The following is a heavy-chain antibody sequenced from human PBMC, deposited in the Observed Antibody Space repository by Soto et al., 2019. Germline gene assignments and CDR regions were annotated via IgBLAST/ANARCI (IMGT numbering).Heavy chain of an antibody. CDR2: IYYIWST. CDR3: VRYSTSPTCSRRSLDY. Sequence: CCWSMKRQPPGKGLEWIVTIYYIWSTYYNPSLKIRVTISVDTSKNQFSVKLSSVTAADTAVYYCVRYSTSPTCSRRSLDYWGQGTLVSVSS. J-gene: IGHJ4*02. CDR1: CC. V-gene: IGHV4-39*01. D-gene: IGHD2-2*01.